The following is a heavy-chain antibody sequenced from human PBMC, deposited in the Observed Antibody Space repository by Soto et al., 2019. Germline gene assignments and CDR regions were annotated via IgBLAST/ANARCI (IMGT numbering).Heavy chain of an antibody. V-gene: IGHV1-69*13. CDR2: IIPIFGTA. CDR1: GGTFSSYA. D-gene: IGHD2-15*01. J-gene: IGHJ5*02. Sequence: GASVKVSCKASGGTFSSYAISWVRQAPGQGLEWMGGIIPIFGTANYAQKFQGRVTITADESTSTAYMELSSLRSEDTAVYYCASFGGSCCQGGSYWFDPWGQGTLVTVSS. CDR3: ASFGGSCCQGGSYWFDP.